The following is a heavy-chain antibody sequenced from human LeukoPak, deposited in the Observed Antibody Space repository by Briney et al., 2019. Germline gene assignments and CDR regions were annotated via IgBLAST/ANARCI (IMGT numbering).Heavy chain of an antibody. V-gene: IGHV3-23*01. J-gene: IGHJ4*02. D-gene: IGHD4-11*01. CDR2: ISGSGGST. CDR3: AKFYSNYDLHHFDY. Sequence: GGSLRLSCAASGFTFSSYAMSWVRQAPGKGLEWVSAISGSGGSTYYADSAKGRFTISRDNSKNTLYLQMNSLRAEDTAVYYCAKFYSNYDLHHFDYWGQGTLVTVSS. CDR1: GFTFSSYA.